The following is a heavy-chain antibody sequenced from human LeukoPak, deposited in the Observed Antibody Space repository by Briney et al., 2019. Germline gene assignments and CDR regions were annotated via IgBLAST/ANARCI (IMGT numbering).Heavy chain of an antibody. CDR2: IKQDGSEK. CDR3: ARDRTTIFGVVLDY. V-gene: IGHV3-7*01. Sequence: PGGSLRLSCAASGFTFSSYWMSWVRQAPGKGLEWVANIKQDGSEKYYVDSVKGRFTISRDNAKNSLYLQMNSLRAEDTAVYYCARDRTTIFGVVLDYWGQGTLVTVSS. J-gene: IGHJ4*02. CDR1: GFTFSSYW. D-gene: IGHD3-3*01.